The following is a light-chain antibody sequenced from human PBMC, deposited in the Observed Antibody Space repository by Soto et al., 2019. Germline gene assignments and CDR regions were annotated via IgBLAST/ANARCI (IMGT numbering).Light chain of an antibody. CDR3: QQYNNLPPFT. CDR1: QSVSTN. V-gene: IGKV3-15*01. CDR2: GAS. Sequence: EIVMTQSPATLSVSPGERAILSCRASQSVSTNLGWYQQKPGQAPRLLIFGASTRATGIPARFSGSGSGTEFTLTISSLQSEDSAVYYCQQYNNLPPFTFGQGTRLEIK. J-gene: IGKJ5*01.